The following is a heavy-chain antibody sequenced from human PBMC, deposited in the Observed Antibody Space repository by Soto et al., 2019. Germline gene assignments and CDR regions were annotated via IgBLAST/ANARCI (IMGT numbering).Heavy chain of an antibody. V-gene: IGHV3-30*18. CDR1: GFTFSSYG. Sequence: QVQLVESGGGVVQPGRSLRLSCAASGFTFSSYGMHWVRQAPGKGLEWVAVISYDGSNKYYADSVKGRFTISRDNSKNTLYLQMNSLIAEDTAVYYCAKDPTNYYGLNWFDPWGQGTLVTVSS. CDR2: ISYDGSNK. J-gene: IGHJ5*02. D-gene: IGHD3-10*01. CDR3: AKDPTNYYGLNWFDP.